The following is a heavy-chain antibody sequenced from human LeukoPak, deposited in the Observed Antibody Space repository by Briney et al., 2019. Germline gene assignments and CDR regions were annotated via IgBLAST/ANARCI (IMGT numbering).Heavy chain of an antibody. J-gene: IGHJ5*02. CDR2: IWYDGSNK. CDR1: GFTFNSYG. D-gene: IGHD1-26*01. V-gene: IGHV3-33*01. Sequence: GRSLRLSCAASGFTFNSYGMHWVRQAPGKGLEWVAVIWYDGSNKYYADSVKGRFTITRDNSKNTLYLQMNSLRAEDTAVYYCARVAEGEWFDPWGQGTLVTVSS. CDR3: ARVAEGEWFDP.